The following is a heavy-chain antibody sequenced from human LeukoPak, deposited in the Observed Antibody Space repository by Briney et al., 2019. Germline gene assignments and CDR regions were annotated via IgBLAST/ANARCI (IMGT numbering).Heavy chain of an antibody. CDR2: IYPGDSDT. V-gene: IGHV5-51*01. CDR3: ARHETGPYFDY. CDR1: GYSFTSYW. Sequence: GESLKISCKGSGYSFTSYWIGWVRQMPGKGLECMGIIYPGDSDTGYSPSFQGQVTISADKSISTAYLQWSSLTASDTAMYYCARHETGPYFDYWGQGTLVTVSS. J-gene: IGHJ4*02. D-gene: IGHD1-1*01.